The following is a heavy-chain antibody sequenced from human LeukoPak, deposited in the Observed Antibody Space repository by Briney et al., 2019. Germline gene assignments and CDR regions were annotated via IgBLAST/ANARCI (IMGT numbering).Heavy chain of an antibody. V-gene: IGHV4-38-2*01. J-gene: IGHJ4*02. Sequence: PSETLSLTCAVSGYSISSGYNWAWIRQPPGKGLEWMGSIYHSGSNYYNPSLKSRVTISIDTSKNQFSLKLTSVTAADTAVYYCARRDGYNGEFDYWGQGTLVTVSS. D-gene: IGHD5-24*01. CDR3: ARRDGYNGEFDY. CDR1: GYSISSGYN. CDR2: IYHSGSN.